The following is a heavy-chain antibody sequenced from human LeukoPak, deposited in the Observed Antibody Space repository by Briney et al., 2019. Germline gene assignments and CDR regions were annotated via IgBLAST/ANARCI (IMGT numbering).Heavy chain of an antibody. CDR1: GFTFSSYW. D-gene: IGHD6-13*01. CDR2: INSDGGST. Sequence: GGSLRLSCAASGFTFSSYWMHWVRQVPGKGLVWVSRINSDGGSTRYADSVKGRFTISRDNAKNTLYLQMNSLRAEDTAVYYCARDLGIAAAGVWYFDLWGRGTLVTVSS. V-gene: IGHV3-74*01. J-gene: IGHJ2*01. CDR3: ARDLGIAAAGVWYFDL.